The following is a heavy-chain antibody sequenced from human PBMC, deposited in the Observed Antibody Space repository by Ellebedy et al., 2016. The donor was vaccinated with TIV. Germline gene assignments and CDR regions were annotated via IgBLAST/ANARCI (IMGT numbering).Heavy chain of an antibody. V-gene: IGHV4-31*03. CDR2: IYYSGST. Sequence: SETLSLXCTVSGGSISSGGYYWSWIRQHPGKGLEWIGYIYYSGSTYYNPSLKSRVTISVDTSKNQFSLKLSSVTAADTAVYYCARGNLDSGYAWGQGTLVTVSS. CDR1: GGSISSGGYY. CDR3: ARGNLDSGYA. J-gene: IGHJ5*02. D-gene: IGHD3-10*01.